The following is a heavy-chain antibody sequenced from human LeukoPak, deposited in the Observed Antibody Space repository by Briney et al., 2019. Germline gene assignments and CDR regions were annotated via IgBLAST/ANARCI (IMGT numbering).Heavy chain of an antibody. CDR1: GGSISSGDYY. V-gene: IGHV4-31*11. D-gene: IGHD1-26*01. CDR2: IYYSEST. J-gene: IGHJ4*02. CDR3: ARVDSGSYPIDY. Sequence: SETLSLTCAVSGGSISSGDYYWSWIRQHPGKGLEWIGYIYYSESTHYNPSLKSRIAISVDTSKNQFSLKLSSVTAADTALYYCARVDSGSYPIDYWGQGTLVTVSS.